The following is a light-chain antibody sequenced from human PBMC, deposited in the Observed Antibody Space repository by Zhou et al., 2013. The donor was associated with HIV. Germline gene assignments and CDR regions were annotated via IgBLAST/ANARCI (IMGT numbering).Light chain of an antibody. CDR1: QSVSSN. CDR3: QHYNNWPIT. J-gene: IGKJ5*01. Sequence: EIVMTQSPATLSVSPGERATLSCRASQSVSSNLAWYQQKPGQAPRLLIYSASIRATGIPARFSGSASGTEFTLTISILQSEDFAVYYCQHYNNWPITFGQGTRLEI. V-gene: IGKV3D-15*03. CDR2: SAS.